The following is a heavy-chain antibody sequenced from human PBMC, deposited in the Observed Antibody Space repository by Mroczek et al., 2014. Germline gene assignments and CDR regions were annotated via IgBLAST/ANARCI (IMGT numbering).Heavy chain of an antibody. D-gene: IGHD1-7*01. CDR2: IYPGDSDT. CDR1: GYSFTSYW. CDR3: ARHEGYKQLELSPNDY. J-gene: IGHJ4*02. V-gene: IGHV5-51*01. Sequence: SGAEVKKPGESLKISCKGSGYSFTSYWIGWVRQMPGKGLEWMGIIYPGDSDTRYSPSFQGQVTISADKSISTAYLQWSSLKASDTAMYYCARHEGYKQLELSPNDYWGQGTLVTVSS.